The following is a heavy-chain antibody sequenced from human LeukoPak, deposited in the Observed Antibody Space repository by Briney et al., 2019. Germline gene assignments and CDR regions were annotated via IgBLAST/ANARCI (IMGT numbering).Heavy chain of an antibody. J-gene: IGHJ3*02. CDR1: RFTFSNYW. D-gene: IGHD1-1*01. V-gene: IGHV3-7*01. CDR3: ARDPTTSQGSDAFDI. Sequence: GGSLRLSCAASRFTFSNYWMGWVRQAPGRGLEWVANIKPDGNEQYYLDSVKGRFTISRDNAKNSLSLQMSSLRAEDTAVYYCARDPTTSQGSDAFDIWGQGTRVTVSS. CDR2: IKPDGNEQ.